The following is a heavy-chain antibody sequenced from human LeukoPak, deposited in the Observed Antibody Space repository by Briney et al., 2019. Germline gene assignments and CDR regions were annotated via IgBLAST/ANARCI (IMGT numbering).Heavy chain of an antibody. Sequence: SQTLSLTCTVSGGSISSASYYWSWIRQPAGKGLEWIGRIYTSGSTNYKPSPKSRVTISVDTSKNQFSLKLSSVTAADTAVYYCAMRERLAAAFDYWGQGTLVTVSS. V-gene: IGHV4-61*02. CDR2: IYTSGST. D-gene: IGHD6-13*01. J-gene: IGHJ4*02. CDR1: GGSISSASYY. CDR3: AMRERLAAAFDY.